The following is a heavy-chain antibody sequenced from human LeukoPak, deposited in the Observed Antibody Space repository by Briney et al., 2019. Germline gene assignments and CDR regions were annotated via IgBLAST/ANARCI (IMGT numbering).Heavy chain of an antibody. CDR3: ARCGAAVTTHFSH. CDR1: GYSFSIYG. D-gene: IGHD4-17*01. V-gene: IGHV1-18*01. Sequence: SVKVACKALGYSFSIYGITWARQAPGQGLEYLGWISASDGTTNYAQKVQDRVTMTTDTSTSTAYLELRSLRSEDTAVYYCARCGAAVTTHFSHWGQGTLVTVSS. J-gene: IGHJ4*02. CDR2: ISASDGTT.